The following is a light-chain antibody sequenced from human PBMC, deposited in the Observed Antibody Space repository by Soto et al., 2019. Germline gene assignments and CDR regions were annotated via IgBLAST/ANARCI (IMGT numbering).Light chain of an antibody. V-gene: IGKV3-15*01. CDR1: QSVGSN. Sequence: EIVLTHSPATLSVSPGERATLSCRASQSVGSNLAWYQKRPSQPPRLLIYDASTRATDIPARSSGGGSGTEFTLTISSLQSEEFAVYYCQQYNNWPYTFGQGTKLQIK. CDR3: QQYNNWPYT. J-gene: IGKJ2*01. CDR2: DAS.